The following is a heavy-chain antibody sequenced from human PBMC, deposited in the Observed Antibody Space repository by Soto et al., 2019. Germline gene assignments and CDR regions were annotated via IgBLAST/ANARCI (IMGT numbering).Heavy chain of an antibody. CDR1: GYTFTSYG. D-gene: IGHD1-1*01. Sequence: QVHLVQSGAEVKKPGASVKVSCKASGYTFTSYGITWVRQAPGQGLEWMGWISAHNGNTDYAQKLHSRVIVTRDTSTSTAYMDLRSLISDDPPLYYCARARYGDYWGQGALVTVSS. J-gene: IGHJ4*02. CDR3: ARARYGDY. CDR2: ISAHNGNT. V-gene: IGHV1-18*01.